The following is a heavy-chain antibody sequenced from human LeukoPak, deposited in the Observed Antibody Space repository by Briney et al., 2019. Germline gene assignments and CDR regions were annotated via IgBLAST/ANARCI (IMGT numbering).Heavy chain of an antibody. Sequence: SQTLSLTCTVSGGSIRNYYWSWIRQPPGKGLEWIGYIYYSGNTNQNPSLKSRVTISVDTSKNQFSLKLSSVTAADTAVYYCVRHARDGYNYVEYWGQGALVTVSS. CDR1: GGSIRNYY. CDR3: VRHARDGYNYVEY. J-gene: IGHJ4*02. CDR2: IYYSGNT. D-gene: IGHD5-24*01. V-gene: IGHV4-59*08.